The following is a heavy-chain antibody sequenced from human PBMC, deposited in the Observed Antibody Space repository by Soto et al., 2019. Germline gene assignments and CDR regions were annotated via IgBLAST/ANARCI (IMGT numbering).Heavy chain of an antibody. CDR1: GYSFPSYW. J-gene: IGHJ5*02. CDR3: ARQNRYSQKFDP. D-gene: IGHD6-13*01. V-gene: IGHV5-51*01. Sequence: ESLKLFLKGCGYSFPSYWIARVPQMPGKGLEWMGIIYPGDSDTRYSPSFQGQVTISADKYISTAYLKWSSLKASDTAMYYCARQNRYSQKFDPWAQGTLVTASS. CDR2: IYPGDSDT.